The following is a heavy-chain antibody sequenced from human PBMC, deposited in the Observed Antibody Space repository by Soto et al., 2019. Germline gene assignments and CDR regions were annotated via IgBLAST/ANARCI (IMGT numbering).Heavy chain of an antibody. D-gene: IGHD4-17*01. CDR3: VKDALTTVAYYFDY. Sequence: GGSLRLSCEVSGFRFDDYGMHWVRQAPGKGLEWIAGISRDSRSISYGASMKGRFTISRDNAKNSLYLQLNSLRADDTAFYYCVKDALTTVAYYFDYWGQGALVTVSS. J-gene: IGHJ4*02. V-gene: IGHV3-9*01. CDR2: ISRDSRSI. CDR1: GFRFDDYG.